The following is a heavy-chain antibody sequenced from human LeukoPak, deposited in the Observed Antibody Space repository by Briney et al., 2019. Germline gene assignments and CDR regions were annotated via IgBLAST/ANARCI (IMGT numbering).Heavy chain of an antibody. CDR1: GFTFSSYS. CDR3: ARDGGGGSSGWYYFDY. V-gene: IGHV3-21*01. CDR2: ISSSSSYI. D-gene: IGHD6-19*01. J-gene: IGHJ4*02. Sequence: PGGSLRLSCAASGFTFSSYSMNWVRQAPGKGLEWVSSISSSSSYIYYADSVKGRFTISRDNAKNSLYLQMNSLRAEDTAAYCCARDGGGGSSGWYYFDYWGQGTLVTVSS.